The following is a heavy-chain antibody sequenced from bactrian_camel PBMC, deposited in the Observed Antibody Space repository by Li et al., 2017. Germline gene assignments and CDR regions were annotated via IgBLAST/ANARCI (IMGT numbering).Heavy chain of an antibody. V-gene: IGHV3S63*01. CDR3: AADSLMAGWAACVEVV. CDR1: GYTFDDSE. CDR2: IHSSGGST. J-gene: IGHJ4*01. D-gene: IGHD5*01. Sequence: VQLVESGGGSVQAGGSLRLSCTASGYTFDDSEMGWYRQAPRKAREGVATIHSSGGSTYYADSVKGRFTISKDNAKNTLYLQMNSLKPEDTGIYYCAADSLMAGWAACVEVVGARGPRSPSP.